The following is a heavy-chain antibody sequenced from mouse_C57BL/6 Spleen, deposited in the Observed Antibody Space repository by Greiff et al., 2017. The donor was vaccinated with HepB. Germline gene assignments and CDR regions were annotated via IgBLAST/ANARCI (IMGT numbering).Heavy chain of an antibody. D-gene: IGHD2-4*01. V-gene: IGHV5-17*01. Sequence: EVKLMESGGGLVKPGGSLKLSCAASGFTFSDYGMHWVRQAPEKGLEWVAYISSGSSTIYYADTVKGRFTISRDNAKNTLFLQMTSLRSEDTAMYCGAHYDDDDLTMDYWGQGTSVTVSS. CDR1: GFTFSDYG. J-gene: IGHJ4*01. CDR2: ISSGSSTI. CDR3: AHYDDDDLTMDY.